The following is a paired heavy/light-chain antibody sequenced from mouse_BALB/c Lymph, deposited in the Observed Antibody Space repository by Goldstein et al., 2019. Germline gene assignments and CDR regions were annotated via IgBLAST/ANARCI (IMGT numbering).Heavy chain of an antibody. CDR2: INPDSSTI. Sequence: EVKLLESGGGLVQPGGSLKLSCAASGFDFSRYWMSWVRQAPGKGLEWIGEINPDSSTINYTPSLKDKFIISRDNAKNTLYLQMSKVRSEDTALYYCARVMIRGGYFDYWGQGTTLTVSS. CDR1: GFDFSRYW. V-gene: IGHV4-1*02. CDR3: ARVMIRGGYFDY. J-gene: IGHJ2*01. D-gene: IGHD2-4*01.
Light chain of an antibody. CDR3: QHSWEIPWT. V-gene: IGKV3-7*01. Sequence: DIVLTQSPASLAVSLGQRATISCRASQSVSTSSYSYMHWYQQKPGQPPKLLIKYASNLESGVPARFSGSGSGTDFTLNIHPVEEEDTATYYCQHSWEIPWTFGGGTKLEIK. CDR1: QSVSTSSYSY. J-gene: IGKJ1*01. CDR2: YAS.